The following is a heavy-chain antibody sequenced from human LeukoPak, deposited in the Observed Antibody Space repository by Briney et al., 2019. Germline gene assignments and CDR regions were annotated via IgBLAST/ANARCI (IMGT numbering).Heavy chain of an antibody. CDR3: ARFPASGEMAYYFDY. Sequence: SETLSLTCTVSGGSISSYYWSWIRQPPGKGLEWIGYIYYSGSTNYNPSLKSGVTISVDTSKNQFSLKLSSVTAADTAVYYCARFPASGEMAYYFDYWGQGTLVTVSS. CDR1: GGSISSYY. CDR2: IYYSGST. V-gene: IGHV4-59*01. D-gene: IGHD5-24*01. J-gene: IGHJ4*02.